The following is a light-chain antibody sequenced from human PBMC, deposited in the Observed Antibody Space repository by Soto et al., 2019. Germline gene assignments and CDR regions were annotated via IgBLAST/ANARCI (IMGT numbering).Light chain of an antibody. V-gene: IGLV2-14*03. CDR3: CSYTSSSTPWV. Sequence: QSALTQPASVSGSPGQSITISCTGTSSDVGGYNYVSWYQQHPGKAPKLMIFDVSDRPSGVSSRFSASKSGNTASLTIFGLQAEDEADYYCCSYTSSSTPWVFGTGTKVTVL. CDR1: SSDVGGYNY. J-gene: IGLJ1*01. CDR2: DVS.